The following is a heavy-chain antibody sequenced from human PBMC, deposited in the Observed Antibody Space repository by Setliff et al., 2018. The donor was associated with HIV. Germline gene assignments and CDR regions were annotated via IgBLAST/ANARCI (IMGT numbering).Heavy chain of an antibody. V-gene: IGHV3-72*01. J-gene: IGHJ5*02. CDR2: SLNKADNEAHSYTT. Sequence: GGSLRLSCAASGFTFSSYAMSWVRQAPGKGLEWVGRSLNKADNEAHSYTTEYAASVKGRFTISRDDSKNSLYLQMKSLKTEDTAVYFCARGGYRTDSGYIDSWSDHWGQGTLVTVSS. D-gene: IGHD6-25*01. CDR3: ARGGYRTDSGYIDSWSDH. CDR1: GFTFSSYA.